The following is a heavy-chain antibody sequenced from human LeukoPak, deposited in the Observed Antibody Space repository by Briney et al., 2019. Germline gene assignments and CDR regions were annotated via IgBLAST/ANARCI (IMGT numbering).Heavy chain of an antibody. V-gene: IGHV1-8*03. Sequence: ASVTVSCKASGYTFTSYDINWVRQATGQGLGWMGWMNLNSGNTGYAQRFQGRVTITRNTSISTAYMELSSLRSEDTAVYYCARLSLSCSSTSCYEWFDPWGQGTLVTVSS. D-gene: IGHD2-2*01. J-gene: IGHJ5*02. CDR1: GYTFTSYD. CDR3: ARLSLSCSSTSCYEWFDP. CDR2: MNLNSGNT.